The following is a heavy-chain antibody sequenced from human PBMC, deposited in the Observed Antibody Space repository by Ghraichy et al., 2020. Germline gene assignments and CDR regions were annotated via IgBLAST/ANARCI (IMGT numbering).Heavy chain of an antibody. D-gene: IGHD3-10*01. V-gene: IGHV3-43D*03. Sequence: GGSLRLSCAASGFTFDDYAMHWVRQAPGKGLEWVSLISWDGGSTYYADSVKGRFTISRDNSKNSLYLQMNRLRAEDTALYYCAKGANYGSGSFGADPWGQGTLVTVSS. CDR3: AKGANYGSGSFGADP. CDR1: GFTFDDYA. J-gene: IGHJ5*02. CDR2: ISWDGGST.